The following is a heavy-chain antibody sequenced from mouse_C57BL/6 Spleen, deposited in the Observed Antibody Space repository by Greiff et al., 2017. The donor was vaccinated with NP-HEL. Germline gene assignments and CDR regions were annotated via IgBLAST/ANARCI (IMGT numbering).Heavy chain of an antibody. J-gene: IGHJ4*01. CDR1: GYAFTNYL. V-gene: IGHV1-54*01. Sequence: QVQLQQSGAELVRPGTSVKVSCKASGYAFTNYLIEWVKQRPGQGLEWIGVINPGSGGTNYNEKFKGKATLTADKSSSTAYMQLSSLTSEDSAVYFCARERILQNAMDDWGQGTSVTVSS. D-gene: IGHD1-1*01. CDR2: INPGSGGT. CDR3: ARERILQNAMDD.